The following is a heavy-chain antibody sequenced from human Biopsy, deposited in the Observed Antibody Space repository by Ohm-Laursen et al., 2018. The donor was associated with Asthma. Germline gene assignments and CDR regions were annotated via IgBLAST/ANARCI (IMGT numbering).Heavy chain of an antibody. CDR1: GFTFSSYG. Sequence: SSLRLSCAASGFTFSSYGMHWVRQAPGKGLEWVAVISYDGSNKYYADSVKGRFTISRDNSKNTLCLQMNSLRAEDTAVYYCASQSSGPDFWSGYYYFDYWGQGTLVTVSS. J-gene: IGHJ4*02. CDR3: ASQSSGPDFWSGYYYFDY. CDR2: ISYDGSNK. V-gene: IGHV3-30*03. D-gene: IGHD3-3*01.